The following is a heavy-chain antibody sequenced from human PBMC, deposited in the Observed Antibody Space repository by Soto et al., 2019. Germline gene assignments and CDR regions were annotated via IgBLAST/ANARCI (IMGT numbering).Heavy chain of an antibody. J-gene: IGHJ4*01. V-gene: IGHV3-23*01. Sequence: GGSLRLSCAASGFGFTFSTSAMSWVRQAPGKGLEWVSTFRESGGTTHYANSVKGRFTISRDTSKNMLYLQMNSLRAEDTAIYYCAKDSHWSIISPPHDHWGPGTLVTVPS. CDR1: GFGFTFSTSA. CDR2: FRESGGTT. CDR3: AKDSHWSIISPPHDH.